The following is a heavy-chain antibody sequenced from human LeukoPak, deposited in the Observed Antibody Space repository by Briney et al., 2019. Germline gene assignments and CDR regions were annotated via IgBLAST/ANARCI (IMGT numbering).Heavy chain of an antibody. CDR3: ARGPHHYCSGGSCYFDY. CDR1: GFTFSGSA. V-gene: IGHV3-30*04. CDR2: ISYDGRNK. D-gene: IGHD2-15*01. J-gene: IGHJ4*02. Sequence: GGSLRLSCAASGFTFSGSAMHWVRQASGKGLEWVAMISYDGRNKFYADSVKGRFTISRDNAKNSLYLQMNSLRAEDTAVYYCARGPHHYCSGGSCYFDYWGQGTLVTVSS.